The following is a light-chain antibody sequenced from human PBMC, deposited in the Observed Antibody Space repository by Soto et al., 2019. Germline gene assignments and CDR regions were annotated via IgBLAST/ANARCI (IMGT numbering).Light chain of an antibody. CDR1: QSINRH. J-gene: IGKJ4*01. Sequence: EIVLTQSPATLSLSPGERATLSCRASQSINRHLAWYRQKPGQAPRLLIYDASNRATGIPARFSGSGSGTDFTRTIISLEPEDFGVYYCQQRSNWPPVTFGGGNKVEIK. V-gene: IGKV3-11*01. CDR3: QQRSNWPPVT. CDR2: DAS.